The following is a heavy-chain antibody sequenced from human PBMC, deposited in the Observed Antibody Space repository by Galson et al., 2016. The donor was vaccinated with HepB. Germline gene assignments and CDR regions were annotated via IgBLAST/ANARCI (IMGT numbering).Heavy chain of an antibody. Sequence: SLRLSCAASGFTFESYGMHWVRQSPGKGLEWVAIIWYDGSKTYYADSVKGRFIISRDSSKNAVYLQVNSLRVEDTAVNYCGRDQAANQIIDYWGQGTRVTVSS. V-gene: IGHV3-33*01. D-gene: IGHD1-14*01. CDR3: GRDQAANQIIDY. J-gene: IGHJ4*02. CDR2: IWYDGSKT. CDR1: GFTFESYG.